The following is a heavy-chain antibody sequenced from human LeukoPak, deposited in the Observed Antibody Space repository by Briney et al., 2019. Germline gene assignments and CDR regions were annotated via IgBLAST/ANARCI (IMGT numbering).Heavy chain of an antibody. CDR3: ARVSWFPGTSYYFMDV. CDR1: GGSISSYY. V-gene: IGHV4-59*01. Sequence: PSETLSLTCTVSGGSISSYYWSWIRQPPGKGLEWIGYIYYSGSTNYNPSLKSRVTISVDTSKNQFSLKLSSVTAADTAVYYCARVSWFPGTSYYFMDVWGKGTTVTVSS. D-gene: IGHD1-1*01. CDR2: IYYSGST. J-gene: IGHJ6*03.